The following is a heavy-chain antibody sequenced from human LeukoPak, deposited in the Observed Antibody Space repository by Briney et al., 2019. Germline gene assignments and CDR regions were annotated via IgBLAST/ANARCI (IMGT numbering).Heavy chain of an antibody. Sequence: ASVKVSCQASGYTFTSYGISWVRQAPGQGLEWMGWISAYNGNTNYAQKLQGRVTMNTDRYTRTAYIELRDLRSDDTAVYYCARSGGSGSYYNGPPMLRYYYYMDVWGKGTTVTISS. J-gene: IGHJ6*03. CDR2: ISAYNGNT. D-gene: IGHD3-10*01. CDR1: GYTFTSYG. V-gene: IGHV1-18*01. CDR3: ARSGGSGSYYNGPPMLRYYYYMDV.